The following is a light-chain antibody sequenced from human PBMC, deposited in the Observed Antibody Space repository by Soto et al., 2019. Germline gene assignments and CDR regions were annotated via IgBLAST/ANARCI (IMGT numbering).Light chain of an antibody. CDR1: QSVTSGY. CDR3: QQYGSSPPKT. Sequence: EIVLTQSPGTLSLSPGERATLSCRASQSVTSGYLAWFQQKPGQPPRLLIYGAASRATGVPDRFSGSRSGTDFTLTISRLEPEDFAVYYCQQYGSSPPKTFGQGTKVEIK. V-gene: IGKV3-20*01. J-gene: IGKJ1*01. CDR2: GAA.